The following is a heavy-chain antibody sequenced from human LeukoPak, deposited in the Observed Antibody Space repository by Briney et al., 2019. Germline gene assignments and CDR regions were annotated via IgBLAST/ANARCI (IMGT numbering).Heavy chain of an antibody. CDR3: ARADGPHDY. V-gene: IGHV3-20*04. CDR1: GFIVSSNH. CDR2: INWNGGST. Sequence: PGGSLRLSCAASGFIVSSNHMSWVRQAPGKGLEWVSGINWNGGSTGYADSVKGRFTISRDNAKNSLYLQMNSLRAEDTALYYCARADGPHDYWGQGTLVTVSS. J-gene: IGHJ4*02. D-gene: IGHD5-24*01.